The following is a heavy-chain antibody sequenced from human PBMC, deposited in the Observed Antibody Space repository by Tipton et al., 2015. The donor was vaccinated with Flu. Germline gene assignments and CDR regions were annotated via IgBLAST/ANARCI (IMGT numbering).Heavy chain of an antibody. CDR2: INHSGST. Sequence: TLSLTCAVYGGSLSGYYWSWIRQSPGKGLEWIGEINHSGSTNYNPSLKSRLTISLDMSKNQFSLNLYSVGAADAAVYYCARHTRIAIGGLNWFDPCGQGTLVTVSS. CDR3: ARHTRIAIGGLNWFDP. D-gene: IGHD2/OR15-2a*01. V-gene: IGHV4-34*01. CDR1: GGSLSGYY. J-gene: IGHJ5*02.